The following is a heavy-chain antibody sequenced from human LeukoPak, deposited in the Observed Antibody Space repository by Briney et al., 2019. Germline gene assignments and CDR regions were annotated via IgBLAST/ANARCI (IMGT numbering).Heavy chain of an antibody. CDR1: GFTFSDYY. J-gene: IGHJ4*02. CDR3: ASAHITMAGSIDY. D-gene: IGHD6-19*01. Sequence: PGGSLRLSCAASGFTFSDYYMNWIRQAPGKGLEWVSYISSSGSSIYYADSVKGRFTISRDNAKNSLYLQMNSLRAEDTAVYYCASAHITMAGSIDYWGQGTLVTVSS. CDR2: ISSSGSSI. V-gene: IGHV3-11*01.